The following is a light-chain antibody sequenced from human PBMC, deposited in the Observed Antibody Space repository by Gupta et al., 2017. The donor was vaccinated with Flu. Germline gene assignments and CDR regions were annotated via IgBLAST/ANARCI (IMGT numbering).Light chain of an antibody. Sequence: RVTISCSGSSSNIGSNYVYWYQQLPGPAPNLLIYRNNQRPSGVPDRFSGSKSGTSASLAIXGXRSEDEXDYYCAAWDDSLSGWVFGGGTKLTVL. CDR1: SSNIGSNY. V-gene: IGLV1-47*01. CDR3: AAWDDSLSGWV. J-gene: IGLJ3*02. CDR2: RNN.